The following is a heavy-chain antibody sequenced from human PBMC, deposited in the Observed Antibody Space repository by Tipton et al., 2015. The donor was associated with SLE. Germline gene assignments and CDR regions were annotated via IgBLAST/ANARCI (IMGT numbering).Heavy chain of an antibody. CDR1: GGSISSSSYY. J-gene: IGHJ3*02. CDR2: IYYSGST. CDR3: ARGRYCSGGSCYPGAFDI. Sequence: TLSLTCTVSGGSISSSSYYWSWIRQPPGKGLEWIGYIYYSGSTYYNPSLKSRVTISVDTSKNQFSLKLSSVTAADTAVYYCARGRYCSGGSCYPGAFDIWGQGTMVTASS. V-gene: IGHV4-61*05. D-gene: IGHD2-15*01.